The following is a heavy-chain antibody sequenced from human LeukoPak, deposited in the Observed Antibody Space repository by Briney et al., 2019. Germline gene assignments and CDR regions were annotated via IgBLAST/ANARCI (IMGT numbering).Heavy chain of an antibody. J-gene: IGHJ4*02. V-gene: IGHV3-23*01. D-gene: IGHD3-22*01. CDR2: ITSSGDGT. CDR1: GFTFSIYA. CDR3: AKDRPNYYGSNGHYYRRDGDY. Sequence: PGGSLRLSCAASGFTFSIYAMSWVRQAPGKGLLWVSSITSSGDGTYYADSVKGRFTISRDNSENMLYLQMNSLRVEDTAVYFCAKDRPNYYGSNGHYYRRDGDYWGQGTLVTVSS.